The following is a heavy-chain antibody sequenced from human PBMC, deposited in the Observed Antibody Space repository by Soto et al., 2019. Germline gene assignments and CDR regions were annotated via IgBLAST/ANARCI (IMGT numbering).Heavy chain of an antibody. CDR1: GITLSSSW. J-gene: IGHJ3*02. V-gene: IGHV3-7*04. CDR3: ARDPYDSGGYAAFDI. Sequence: LRLSCAASGITLSSSWMTWVRQAPGKGLEWVANIKQDGSEKQYVDSVRGRFTVSRDNAKNSLFLQMDSLTAEDTAVYFCARDPYDSGGYAAFDIWGKGTMVTVSS. CDR2: IKQDGSEK. D-gene: IGHD3-22*01.